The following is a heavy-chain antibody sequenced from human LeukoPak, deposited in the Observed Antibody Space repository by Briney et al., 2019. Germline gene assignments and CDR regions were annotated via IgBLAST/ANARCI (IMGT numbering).Heavy chain of an antibody. CDR2: IIPIFGTA. J-gene: IGHJ6*03. D-gene: IGHD3-9*01. Sequence: GASVKVSCKASGGTFSSYAISWVRQAPGQGLEWMGGIIPIFGTANYAQKFQGRVTITADESTSTAYMELRSLRSDDTAVYYCARLGKYDILTGPTYYYYYMDVWGKGTTVTVSS. CDR1: GGTFSSYA. V-gene: IGHV1-69*13. CDR3: ARLGKYDILTGPTYYYYYMDV.